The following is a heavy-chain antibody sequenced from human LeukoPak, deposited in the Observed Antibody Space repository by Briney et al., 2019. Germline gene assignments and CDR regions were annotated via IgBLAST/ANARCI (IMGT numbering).Heavy chain of an antibody. D-gene: IGHD3-22*01. Sequence: GGSLRLSCAASGFTFSSYGMHWVRQAPAKGLEGPAVISYDGSNKYYADSVKRRFTISRDNSKNTLYLQMNSLRAEDTAVYYCAKEHYYDSSGHYVNQASDIWSQGTMVTVSS. CDR2: ISYDGSNK. CDR1: GFTFSSYG. J-gene: IGHJ3*02. V-gene: IGHV3-30*18. CDR3: AKEHYYDSSGHYVNQASDI.